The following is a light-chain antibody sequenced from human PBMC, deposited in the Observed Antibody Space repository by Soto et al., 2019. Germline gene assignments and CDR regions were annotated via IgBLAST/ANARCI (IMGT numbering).Light chain of an antibody. CDR2: VNN. Sequence: QSALTQPPSVSAAPGQKVTISCSGSSSNIGNNYVSWYQQLPGTAPKLLIYVNNKRPSGIPDRFSGSKSGTSATLGITGLQTGDEADYYCGTWDSSGVFGGGTKLTVL. CDR3: GTWDSSGV. J-gene: IGLJ3*02. V-gene: IGLV1-51*01. CDR1: SSNIGNNY.